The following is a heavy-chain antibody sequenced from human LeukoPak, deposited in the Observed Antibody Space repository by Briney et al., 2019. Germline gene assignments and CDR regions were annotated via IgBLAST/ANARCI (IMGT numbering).Heavy chain of an antibody. CDR2: IYTSGST. CDR1: GGSLSSYY. Sequence: SETLSLTCTVSGGSLSSYYWSWIRQPAGKGLEWIGRIYTSGSTNYNPSLKSRVTMSVDTSKNQFSLKLSSVTAADTAVYYCARTNIVVVPAAMSNYYYYYMDVWGKGTTVTVSS. V-gene: IGHV4-4*07. D-gene: IGHD2-2*01. J-gene: IGHJ6*03. CDR3: ARTNIVVVPAAMSNYYYYYMDV.